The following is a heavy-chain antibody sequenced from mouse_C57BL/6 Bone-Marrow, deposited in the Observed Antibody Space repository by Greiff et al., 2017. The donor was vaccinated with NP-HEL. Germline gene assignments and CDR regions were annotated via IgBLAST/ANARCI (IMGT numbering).Heavy chain of an antibody. J-gene: IGHJ3*01. CDR1: GYPFTSYW. Sequence: VQLQQPGAELVKPGASVKLSCKASGYPFTSYWLHWVKQRPGKGLEWIGMIHPNSGSTTYNAQFKSKATLPVDKSSSTAYMPLSSLTSEDSAVYYCASSSPLSRMADWGQGTLVTVSA. CDR3: ASSSPLSRMAD. D-gene: IGHD2-3*01. V-gene: IGHV1-64*01. CDR2: IHPNSGST.